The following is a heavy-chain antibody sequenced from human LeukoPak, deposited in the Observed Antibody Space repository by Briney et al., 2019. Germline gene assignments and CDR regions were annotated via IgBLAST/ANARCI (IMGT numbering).Heavy chain of an antibody. D-gene: IGHD3-22*01. CDR3: ARAGGLYDSSGYDY. CDR2: ISSSSSTI. J-gene: IGHJ4*02. Sequence: GGSLRLSCAASGFTFSSYSMNWVRQAPGNGLEWVSYISSSSSTIYYADSVKGRFTISRDNAKNSLYLQMNSLRAEDTAVYYCARAGGLYDSSGYDYWGQGTLVTVSS. CDR1: GFTFSSYS. V-gene: IGHV3-48*01.